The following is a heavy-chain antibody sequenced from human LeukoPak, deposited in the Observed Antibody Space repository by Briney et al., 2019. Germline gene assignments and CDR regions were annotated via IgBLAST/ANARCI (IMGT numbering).Heavy chain of an antibody. J-gene: IGHJ1*01. CDR1: GYSLSSNY. CDR2: LYIGGNT. D-gene: IGHD1-26*01. CDR3: ARELAVGAITEYFQD. V-gene: IGHV3-53*01. Sequence: GGSLRLSCVASGYSLSSNYMACVRQAPGKGLEWVSVLYIGGNTYYGDFVKGRFTVSRDNSRNTLYLQMNSLRVDDTAVYYCARELAVGAITEYFQDWGQGTLVTVSS.